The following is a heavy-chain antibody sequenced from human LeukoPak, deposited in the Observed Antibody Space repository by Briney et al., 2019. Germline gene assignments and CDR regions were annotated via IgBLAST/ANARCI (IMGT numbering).Heavy chain of an antibody. CDR2: MNPNSGST. J-gene: IGHJ6*03. Sequence: ASVKVSCKASGYSFTSYDINWARQATGQGLEWMGWMNPNSGSTGYAQRFQGRVTMTKNTSITTAYMELSSLRSEDTAVYYCARALSWTTESYYYMDVWGKGTTVTVSS. V-gene: IGHV1-8*01. CDR3: ARALSWTTESYYYMDV. CDR1: GYSFTSYD. D-gene: IGHD3/OR15-3a*01.